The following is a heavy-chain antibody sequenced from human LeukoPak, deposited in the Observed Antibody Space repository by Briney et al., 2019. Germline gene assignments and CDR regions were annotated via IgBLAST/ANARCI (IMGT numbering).Heavy chain of an antibody. CDR1: GLTFSSYA. Sequence: GGSLRLSCAASGLTFSSYAMTWVRQAPGKGLEWVSAISGIGGSAFYAYFVKGRFTISRDNSKNTLYLQMNSLRAEDTAVYYCAKSSKAVMYYFDYWGQGTLVTVSS. D-gene: IGHD3-16*01. CDR2: ISGIGGSA. CDR3: AKSSKAVMYYFDY. J-gene: IGHJ4*02. V-gene: IGHV3-23*01.